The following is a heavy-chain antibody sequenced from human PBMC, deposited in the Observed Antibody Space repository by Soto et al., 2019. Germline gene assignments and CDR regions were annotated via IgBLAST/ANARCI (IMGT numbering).Heavy chain of an antibody. CDR1: GYTFTHYA. J-gene: IGHJ3*02. Sequence: QVQLVQSGAEVKQPGASVKVSCKSSGYTFTHYAMHWVRQAPGQGLEWLGWINTDNGNTAFSQKFQGRVSITMDTSASTAYVELSSLISEDTAVYYCARQGDSRILRDTFDIWGQGTLVTVA. D-gene: IGHD2-8*01. V-gene: IGHV1-3*04. CDR2: INTDNGNT. CDR3: ARQGDSRILRDTFDI.